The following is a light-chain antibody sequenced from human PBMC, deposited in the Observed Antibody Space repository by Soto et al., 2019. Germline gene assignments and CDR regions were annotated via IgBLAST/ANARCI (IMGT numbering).Light chain of an antibody. CDR1: QSVSSSY. CDR2: GAS. V-gene: IGKV3-20*01. Sequence: EIVLTQSPGTLSLSPGERATLSCRASQSVSSSYLAWYQQKPGQAPRLLIYGASSRATGIPDRFSGSGSGKDFTLTISRLETEDFAVYYCQQYGSSPETFGQGTKVEI. J-gene: IGKJ1*01. CDR3: QQYGSSPET.